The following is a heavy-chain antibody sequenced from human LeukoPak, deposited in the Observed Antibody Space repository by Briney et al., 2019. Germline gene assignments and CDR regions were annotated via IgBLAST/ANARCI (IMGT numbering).Heavy chain of an antibody. CDR1: VFPFSDYW. Sequence: PGGSLRLSCAASVFPFSDYWMDWVRQAPGEGMEWVANINQDGRIQYYADSVRSRFIISRNNAKNSLYLQMYSLRAEDTAIYFCSRSLDYLGQGALVTVSS. J-gene: IGHJ4*02. V-gene: IGHV3-7*03. CDR3: SRSLDY. CDR2: INQDGRIQ.